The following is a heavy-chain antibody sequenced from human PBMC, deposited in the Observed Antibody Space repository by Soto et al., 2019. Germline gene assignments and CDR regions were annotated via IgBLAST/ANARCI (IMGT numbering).Heavy chain of an antibody. J-gene: IGHJ6*02. CDR2: IYPGDSDT. CDR3: ARLLPYCSGGICYSNYYYAMDV. V-gene: IGHV5-51*01. Sequence: PGESLKISCKGSGYSFTSYWIGWVRQMPGKGLECMGIIYPGDSDTRYSPSFQGQVTISVDKSISTAYLQWSSLKASDTAMYYCARLLPYCSGGICYSNYYYAMDVWGQGTTVTVSS. D-gene: IGHD2-15*01. CDR1: GYSFTSYW.